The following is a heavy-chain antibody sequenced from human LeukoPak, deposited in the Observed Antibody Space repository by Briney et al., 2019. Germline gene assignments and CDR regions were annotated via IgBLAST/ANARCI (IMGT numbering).Heavy chain of an antibody. D-gene: IGHD5-12*01. CDR1: GGSFSGYY. Sequence: SETLSLTCAVYGGSFSGYYWTWIRQPPGKGLEWIGEINHSGSTNYNPSLKSRVTISADTSKNQFSLNMRSVTAADTAVYYCARARGTVAIDYWGQGTLVTVSS. CDR2: INHSGST. V-gene: IGHV4-34*01. J-gene: IGHJ4*02. CDR3: ARARGTVAIDY.